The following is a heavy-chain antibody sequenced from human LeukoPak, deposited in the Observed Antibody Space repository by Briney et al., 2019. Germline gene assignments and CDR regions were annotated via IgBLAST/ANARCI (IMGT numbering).Heavy chain of an antibody. CDR3: ATYGVDTPMEADAFDI. Sequence: GESLKISCKASGYRFTNYWIGWVRQMTGNGLEWMGIIYPGHTDTIYSPSFQGQVTISADKSVNTAYPQWSSLQASDTAMYYCATYGVDTPMEADAFDIWGQGTLVTVSS. J-gene: IGHJ3*02. CDR1: GYRFTNYW. D-gene: IGHD5-18*01. CDR2: IYPGHTDT. V-gene: IGHV5-51*01.